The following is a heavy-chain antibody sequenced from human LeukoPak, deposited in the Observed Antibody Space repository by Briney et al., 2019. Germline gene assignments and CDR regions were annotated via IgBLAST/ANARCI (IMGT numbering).Heavy chain of an antibody. Sequence: PGGSLRLSCAASGFTFSSYWMSWVRQAPGKGLEWVANIKQDGSEKYYVDSVKGRFTISRDNAKNSLYLQMNSLRAEDMAVYYCARDGFMGTNDYWGQGTLVTVSS. CDR3: ARDGFMGTNDY. J-gene: IGHJ4*02. CDR2: IKQDGSEK. CDR1: GFTFSSYW. D-gene: IGHD3-10*01. V-gene: IGHV3-7*01.